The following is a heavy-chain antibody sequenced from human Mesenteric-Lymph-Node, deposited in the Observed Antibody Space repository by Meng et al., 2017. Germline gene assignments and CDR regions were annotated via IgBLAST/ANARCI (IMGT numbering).Heavy chain of an antibody. V-gene: IGHV3-23*01. J-gene: IGHJ3*01. Sequence: GESLKISCAASGFIFSSYAMSWVRQVPGRGLEWVSVISGNCVTTKYADSVKGRFTVSRDNAKNALFLQMNSLRAEDTAVYFCAKIAGITPIIMNDDVDVWGQGTTVTVSS. CDR1: GFIFSSYA. CDR2: ISGNCVTT. CDR3: AKIAGITPIIMNDDVDV. D-gene: IGHD3-10*01.